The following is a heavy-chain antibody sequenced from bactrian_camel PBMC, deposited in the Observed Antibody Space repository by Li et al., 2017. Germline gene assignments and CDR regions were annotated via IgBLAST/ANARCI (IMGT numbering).Heavy chain of an antibody. CDR3: ATDRDCSGGYCYFGLGF. D-gene: IGHD2*01. CDR1: GYTFNKNC. J-gene: IGHJ6*01. Sequence: VQLVESGGGSVQAGGSLRLSCVASGYTFNKNCLAWFRQAPGKEREGVAAIDRGGIITDYAHSVKGRFTISKDNAKDTLYLQMNSLKSEDTALYYCATDRDCSGGYCYFGLGFWGQGTQVTVS. CDR2: IDRGGIIT. V-gene: IGHV3S1*01.